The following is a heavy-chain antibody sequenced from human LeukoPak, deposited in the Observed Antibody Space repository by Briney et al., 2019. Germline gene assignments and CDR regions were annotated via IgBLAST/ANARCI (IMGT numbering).Heavy chain of an antibody. CDR1: GFTLSSYA. CDR2: ISVSGNT. V-gene: IGHV3-23*01. Sequence: GGSLRLSCAASGFTLSSYAMSWVRQGPGKGLEWVSAISVSGNTYHADSVKGRFTISRDNSRNTLYLQLNALRAEDTAVYYCAKAYGSNGYYQLPIDFWGQGTLVTVSS. D-gene: IGHD3-22*01. CDR3: AKAYGSNGYYQLPIDF. J-gene: IGHJ4*02.